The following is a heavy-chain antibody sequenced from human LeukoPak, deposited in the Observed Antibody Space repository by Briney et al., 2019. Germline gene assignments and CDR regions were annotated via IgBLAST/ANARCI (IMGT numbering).Heavy chain of an antibody. CDR1: GLTFDDSA. V-gene: IGHV3-9*01. CDR2: INRGGGTV. Sequence: GRSLRLSCAASGLTFDDSAMHWVRQVPGKGLEWVSGINRGGGTVGYADSVKGRFTISRDNAKNSLYLQMSSLRADDTAVYYCARGGSYRAPDYNYYYGMDVWGQGTTVTVSS. J-gene: IGHJ6*02. D-gene: IGHD3-16*02. CDR3: ARGGSYRAPDYNYYYGMDV.